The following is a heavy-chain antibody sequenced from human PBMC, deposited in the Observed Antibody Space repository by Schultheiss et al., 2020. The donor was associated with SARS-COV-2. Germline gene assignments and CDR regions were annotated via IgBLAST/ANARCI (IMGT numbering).Heavy chain of an antibody. CDR3: TTGSRGVGSFDY. CDR2: INSDGSST. Sequence: GGSLRLSCAASGFTFSSYWMHWVRQAPGKGLVWVSRINSDGSSTSYADSVKGRFTISRDDSKNTLYLQMNSLKTEDTAVYYCTTGSRGVGSFDYWGQGTLVTVSS. D-gene: IGHD3-10*01. J-gene: IGHJ4*02. V-gene: IGHV3-74*01. CDR1: GFTFSSYW.